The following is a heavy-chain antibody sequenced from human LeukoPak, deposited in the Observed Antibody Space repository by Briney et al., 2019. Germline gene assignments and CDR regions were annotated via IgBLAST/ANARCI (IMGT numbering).Heavy chain of an antibody. CDR2: INPSGGST. J-gene: IGHJ3*02. Sequence: ASVKVSCKASGYTFTSHYMHWVRQAPGQGLEWMGIINPSGGSTSYAQKFQGRVTMTRDTSTSTVYMELSSLRSEDTAVYYCARGDTPPSDCGDYHAFDIWGQGTMVTVSS. CDR1: GYTFTSHY. V-gene: IGHV1-46*01. CDR3: ARGDTPPSDCGDYHAFDI. D-gene: IGHD4-17*01.